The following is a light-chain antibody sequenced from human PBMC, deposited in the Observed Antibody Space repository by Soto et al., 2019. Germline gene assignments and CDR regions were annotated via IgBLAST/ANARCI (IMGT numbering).Light chain of an antibody. CDR1: NSIRNY. Sequence: IQMTQSPSSMSAHVGDTVTITCRSSNSIRNYLNWYQQKPGKAPKLLLYAASSLQSGVPSRFGGSGSGTDFTLTISSLQTEDVATYYCQQSYSNPLTFGPGTKVEIK. CDR2: AAS. CDR3: QQSYSNPLT. V-gene: IGKV1-39*01. J-gene: IGKJ1*01.